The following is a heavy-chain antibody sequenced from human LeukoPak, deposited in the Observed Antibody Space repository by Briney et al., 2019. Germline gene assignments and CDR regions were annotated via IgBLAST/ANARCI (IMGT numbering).Heavy chain of an antibody. D-gene: IGHD5-18*01. CDR2: IYSGGST. J-gene: IGHJ4*02. CDR3: ARARGYSYGYGVYYFDY. CDR1: GFTVSSNY. V-gene: IGHV3-53*01. Sequence: GGSLRLSCAASGFTVSSNYMSWVRQAPGKGLEWVSVIYSGGSTYYADSVKGRFTISRDNSKNTLYLQMNSLRAEDTAVYYCARARGYSYGYGVYYFDYWGQGTLVTVSS.